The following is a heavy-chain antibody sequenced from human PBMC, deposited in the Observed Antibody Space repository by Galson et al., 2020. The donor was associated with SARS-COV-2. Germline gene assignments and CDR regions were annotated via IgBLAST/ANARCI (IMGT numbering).Heavy chain of an antibody. CDR3: AREENFLLVVTATRMCYFDF. J-gene: IGHJ4*02. CDR1: GGSFSGYY. V-gene: IGHV4-34*01. D-gene: IGHD2-21*02. Sequence: SETLSLTCAVYGGSFSGYYWSWIRQPPGKGLEWIGEINSSGSTNYNPSLKSRVTTSVDTSKNHFSLKLSSVTAADTAVYYCAREENFLLVVTATRMCYFDFLGRVTLATVSS. CDR2: INSSGST.